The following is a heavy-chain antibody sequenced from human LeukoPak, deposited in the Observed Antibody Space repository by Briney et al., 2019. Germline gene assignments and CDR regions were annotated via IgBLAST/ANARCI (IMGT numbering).Heavy chain of an antibody. CDR3: AREITIFGVVIQRYDAFDI. J-gene: IGHJ3*02. CDR2: TSYDGSIK. V-gene: IGHV3-30-3*01. D-gene: IGHD3-3*01. Sequence: GGSLRLSCVASGFTFNSYAMNWVRQAPGKGLEWVAVTSYDGSIKKYADSVKGRFTISRDNSKNTLFLQMNSLRPEDTALYYCAREITIFGVVIQRYDAFDIWGQGTMVTVSS. CDR1: GFTFNSYA.